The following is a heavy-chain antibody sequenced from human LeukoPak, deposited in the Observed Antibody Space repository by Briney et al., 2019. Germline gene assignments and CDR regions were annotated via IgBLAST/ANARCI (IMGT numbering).Heavy chain of an antibody. CDR2: IIPIFGIA. D-gene: IGHD3-22*01. J-gene: IGHJ5*02. CDR1: GGTFRSYA. Sequence: SVKVSCKASGGTFRSYAISWVRQAPGQGLEWMGRIIPIFGIAYYAQKFQGRVTTTADKSTSTAYMELSSLRSEDTAVYYCARSTAITMIVVDPWGQGTLVTVSS. V-gene: IGHV1-69*04. CDR3: ARSTAITMIVVDP.